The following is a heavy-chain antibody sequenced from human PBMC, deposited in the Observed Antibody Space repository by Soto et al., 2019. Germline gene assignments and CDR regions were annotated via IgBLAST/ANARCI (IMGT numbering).Heavy chain of an antibody. V-gene: IGHV2-5*02. J-gene: IGHJ4*02. CDR1: GFSLMTNGVG. Sequence: QITLKESGPTLVKPTQTLTLTCTVSGFSLMTNGVGVGWCRQPPGKALEWLALISRDDDKRYRPSLKSRVTITNDKNKNQVVLTMTNMDPVDTATYYCAHTVARGAYWETFNYWGQGNLVTVSS. CDR3: AHTVARGAYWETFNY. CDR2: ISRDDDK. D-gene: IGHD1-26*01.